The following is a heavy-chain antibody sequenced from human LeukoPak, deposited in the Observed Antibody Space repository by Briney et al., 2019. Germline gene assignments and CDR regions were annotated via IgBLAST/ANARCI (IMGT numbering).Heavy chain of an antibody. CDR2: INPDSGGT. CDR1: GYTFTGYY. D-gene: IGHD5-12*01. V-gene: IGHV1-2*02. Sequence: ASVKVSCKASGYTFTGYYMHWVRQAPGQGLEWMGWINPDSGGTNYAQKFQGRVTMTRDTSISTAYMELSRLRSDDTAVYYCARGEWEWLRLRPVYYMDVWGKGTTVTISS. CDR3: ARGEWEWLRLRPVYYMDV. J-gene: IGHJ6*03.